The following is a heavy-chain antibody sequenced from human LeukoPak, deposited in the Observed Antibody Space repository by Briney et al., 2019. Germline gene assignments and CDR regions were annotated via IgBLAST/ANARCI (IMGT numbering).Heavy chain of an antibody. J-gene: IGHJ2*01. V-gene: IGHV3-48*01. Sequence: GGSLRLSCAASGFTFSFYSMNWVRRAPGEGLEWVSYISSSSNAISYAASVKGRFTISRDNAKNSLYLQITILRAEATAVYYCARGGRTVAGTVWYLYLWGSGNLVTVSS. CDR3: ARGGRTVAGTVWYLYL. CDR2: ISSSSNAI. D-gene: IGHD6-19*01. CDR1: GFTFSFYS.